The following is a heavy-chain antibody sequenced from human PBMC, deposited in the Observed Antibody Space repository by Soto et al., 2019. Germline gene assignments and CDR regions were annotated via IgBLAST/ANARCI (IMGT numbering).Heavy chain of an antibody. V-gene: IGHV4-39*01. CDR1: GGSISSSSYY. D-gene: IGHD3-16*02. CDR3: AGSVTPECFDC. Sequence: SETVSLTCTVSGGSISSSSYYWGWIRQPPGKGLEWIGWIYDSGSSYYNPSLKSRVTISVDTSKNQFSLNLSSVPAADTAVYYGAGSVTPECFDCWGQGTLVTVSS. CDR2: IYDSGSS. J-gene: IGHJ4*02.